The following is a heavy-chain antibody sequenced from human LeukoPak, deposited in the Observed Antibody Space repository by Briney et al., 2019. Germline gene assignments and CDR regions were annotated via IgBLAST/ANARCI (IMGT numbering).Heavy chain of an antibody. J-gene: IGHJ4*02. V-gene: IGHV4-38-2*02. CDR2: INHSGST. Sequence: SETLSPTCTVSGYSITSGYYWGWVRQPPGKGLEWIGSINHSGSTFYNPSLKSRVTMSVDTSNNHFSLHLSSVTAADTAVYYCARAVYYTSGGCYKTDYFDFWGQGTLATVSS. CDR3: ARAVYYTSGGCYKTDYFDF. CDR1: GYSITSGYY. D-gene: IGHD2-8*01.